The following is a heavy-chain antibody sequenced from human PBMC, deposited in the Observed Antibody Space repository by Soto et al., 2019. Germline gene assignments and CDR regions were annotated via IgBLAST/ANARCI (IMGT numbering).Heavy chain of an antibody. D-gene: IGHD2-15*01. J-gene: IGHJ6*03. Sequence: EVQLLESGGGLVQPGGSLRLSCAASGFTFSSYAMSWVRQAPGQGLEWVSAISGSGGSTYYADSVKGRFTISRDNSKNTLYLQMNSLRAEDTAVYYCAKDQEYCSGGSYYLIYYYMDVWGKGTTVTVSS. CDR2: ISGSGGST. CDR3: AKDQEYCSGGSYYLIYYYMDV. V-gene: IGHV3-23*01. CDR1: GFTFSSYA.